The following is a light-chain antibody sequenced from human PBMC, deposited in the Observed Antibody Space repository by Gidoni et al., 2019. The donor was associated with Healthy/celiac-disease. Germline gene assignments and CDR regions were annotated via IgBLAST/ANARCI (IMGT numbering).Light chain of an antibody. Sequence: SVLTQPPSASGTPGQRVTISCSGSSSNIGSNYVYWYQQLPGTAPKLLIYRNNQRPSGVPDRCSGSKSGTSAALAISGLRSEDEADYYCAAWDDSLSGREVFGTGTKVTVL. CDR2: RNN. J-gene: IGLJ1*01. CDR1: SSNIGSNY. V-gene: IGLV1-47*01. CDR3: AAWDDSLSGREV.